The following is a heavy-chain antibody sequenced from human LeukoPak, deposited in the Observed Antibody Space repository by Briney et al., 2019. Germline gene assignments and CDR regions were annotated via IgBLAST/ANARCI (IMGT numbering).Heavy chain of an antibody. J-gene: IGHJ3*02. D-gene: IGHD3-10*01. CDR1: GYSFTNYW. CDR2: IYPGDSDT. V-gene: IGHV5-51*01. CDR3: ASSYYYGSGSPDAFDI. Sequence: KHGESLKISCKGSGYSFTNYWIGWVRQMPGKGLEWMGIIYPGDSDTRYSPTFQGQVTISADKSISTAYLQWSSLKASDTAMYYCASSYYYGSGSPDAFDIWGQGTMVTVSS.